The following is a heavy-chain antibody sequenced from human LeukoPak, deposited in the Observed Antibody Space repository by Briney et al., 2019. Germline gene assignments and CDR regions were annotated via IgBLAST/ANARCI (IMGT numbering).Heavy chain of an antibody. J-gene: IGHJ6*02. Sequence: PGGSLRLSCTASEFTFSAFGMHWVRQAPGKGLEWVAVIWYNGSRKYYADSVKGRFTNSRDNSQNTLYLQMNSLRAEDTAVYYCARDTRSSSWYYYYGMDVWGQGTTVTVSS. CDR1: EFTFSAFG. CDR3: ARDTRSSSWYYYYGMDV. V-gene: IGHV3-33*01. CDR2: IWYNGSRK. D-gene: IGHD6-13*01.